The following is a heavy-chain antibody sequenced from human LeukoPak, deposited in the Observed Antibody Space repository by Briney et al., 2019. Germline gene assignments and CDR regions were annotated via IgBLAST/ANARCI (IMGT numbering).Heavy chain of an antibody. V-gene: IGHV4-34*01. D-gene: IGHD5-12*01. CDR2: INHSGGT. Sequence: SETLSLTCAVYGGSFSGYYWSWIRQPPGKGLEWIGEINHSGGTNYNPSLKSRVTMSIDTSKNQFSLKLSSVTAADTAVYYCARLSGYHFDYWGQGALVTVSS. J-gene: IGHJ4*02. CDR3: ARLSGYHFDY. CDR1: GGSFSGYY.